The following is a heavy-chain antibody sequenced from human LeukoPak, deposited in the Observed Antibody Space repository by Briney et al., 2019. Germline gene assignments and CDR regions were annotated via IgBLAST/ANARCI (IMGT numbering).Heavy chain of an antibody. Sequence: SETLSLTCTVSGYSISSGYYWGWIRQPPGKGLEWVGSIYYSGSTYYNPSLKSRVTISVDTSKNQFSLKLSSVTAADTAVYYCARTMIVVVAGYYYMDVWGKGTTVTVSS. D-gene: IGHD3-22*01. J-gene: IGHJ6*03. V-gene: IGHV4-38-2*02. CDR1: GYSISSGYY. CDR2: IYYSGST. CDR3: ARTMIVVVAGYYYMDV.